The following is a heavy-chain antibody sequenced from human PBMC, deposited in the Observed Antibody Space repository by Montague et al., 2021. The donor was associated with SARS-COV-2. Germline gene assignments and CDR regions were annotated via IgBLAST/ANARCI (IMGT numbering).Heavy chain of an antibody. D-gene: IGHD6-13*01. CDR1: GDSVSTNNTT. Sequence: CAISGDSVSTNNTTWNWVTHAPSGDRELLGSTYFRSKWYNDYAVXVKSRITINPDTSKNQFSLQLKSVTPKDTAIYFCGRVFAPAGTFDFWGQGTLVTVSS. V-gene: IGHV6-1*01. CDR2: TYFRSKWYN. CDR3: GRVFAPAGTFDF. J-gene: IGHJ4*02.